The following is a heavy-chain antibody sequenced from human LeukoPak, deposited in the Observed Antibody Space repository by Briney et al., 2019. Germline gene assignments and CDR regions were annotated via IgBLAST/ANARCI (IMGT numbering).Heavy chain of an antibody. CDR1: GFTVSSNY. J-gene: IGHJ4*02. V-gene: IGHV3-66*01. CDR3: ARNDYGGEMVFDY. D-gene: IGHD4-23*01. Sequence: GGSLRLSCAASGFTVSSNYMSWVRQAPGKGLEWVSVIYSGGSTYYADSVKGRFTISRDNSKNTLYLQMNSLRAEDTAVYYCARNDYGGEMVFDYWGQGTLVTVSS. CDR2: IYSGGST.